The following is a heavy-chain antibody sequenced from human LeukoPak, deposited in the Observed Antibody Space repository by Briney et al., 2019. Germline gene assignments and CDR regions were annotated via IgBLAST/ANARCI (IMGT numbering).Heavy chain of an antibody. CDR1: GFTFSSYA. D-gene: IGHD5-18*01. V-gene: IGHV3-30-3*01. CDR2: ISYDESYR. Sequence: PGGSLRLSCAASGFTFSSYAMHWVRQAPGKGLEWVALISYDESYRYYADSVKGRFTISRDNAKNSLYLQMNSLRAEDTAVYYCARDKDRGYSYGSGFVYWGQGTLVTVSS. CDR3: ARDKDRGYSYGSGFVY. J-gene: IGHJ4*02.